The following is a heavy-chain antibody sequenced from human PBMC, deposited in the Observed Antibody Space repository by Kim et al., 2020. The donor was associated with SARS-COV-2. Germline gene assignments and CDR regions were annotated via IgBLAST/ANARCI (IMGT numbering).Heavy chain of an antibody. CDR1: GGSISSYY. V-gene: IGHV4-4*07. D-gene: IGHD3-3*01. CDR2: IYTSGST. J-gene: IGHJ5*02. CDR3: ARVSIFGVVPEAFDP. Sequence: SETLSLTCTVSGGSISSYYWSWIRQPAGKGLEWIGRIYTSGSTNYNPSLKSRVTMSVDTSKNQFSLKLSSVTAADTAVYYCARVSIFGVVPEAFDPWGQGTLVTVSS.